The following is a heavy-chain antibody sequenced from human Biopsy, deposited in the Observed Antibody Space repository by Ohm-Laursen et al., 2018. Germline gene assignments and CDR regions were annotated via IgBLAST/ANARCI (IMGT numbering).Heavy chain of an antibody. Sequence: AVKVSCKSSGDTFTTSAISWVRQVPGQGLDLMGRIIPILGTVDYGQNFQGRVTIRADTSTTFLEWTSLRYDDTAVYYCASGNSGGVGLDVWGLGTTVTVSS. CDR3: ASGNSGGVGLDV. V-gene: IGHV1-69*04. CDR2: IIPILGTV. D-gene: IGHD5-18*01. CDR1: GDTFTTSA. J-gene: IGHJ6*02.